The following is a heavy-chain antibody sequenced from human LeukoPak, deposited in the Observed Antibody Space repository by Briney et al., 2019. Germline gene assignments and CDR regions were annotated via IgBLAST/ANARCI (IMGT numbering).Heavy chain of an antibody. CDR3: AKGRTGYQYDFDY. D-gene: IGHD3/OR15-3a*01. Sequence: LSGGSLRLSCAASGFTFSSYAMSWVRQAPGKGLEWVSLISGSGDNTYYADSVKGRFTISRDNSKNTLYLQMNNLRAEDTAVYYCAKGRTGYQYDFDYWGQGTLVTVSS. CDR1: GFTFSSYA. CDR2: ISGSGDNT. V-gene: IGHV3-23*01. J-gene: IGHJ4*02.